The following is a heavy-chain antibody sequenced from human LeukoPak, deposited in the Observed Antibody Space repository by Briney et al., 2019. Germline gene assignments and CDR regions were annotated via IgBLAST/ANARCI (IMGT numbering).Heavy chain of an antibody. CDR2: INPNSGGT. V-gene: IGHV1-2*02. D-gene: IGHD6-25*01. Sequence: ASVKVSCKASGYTFTGYYMHWVRQAPGQGLEWMGWINPNSGGTNYAQKFQGRVTMTRDTSISTAYMVLSRLRSDDTAVYYCARDAAGEDYYMDVWGKGTTVTVSS. CDR3: ARDAAGEDYYMDV. J-gene: IGHJ6*03. CDR1: GYTFTGYY.